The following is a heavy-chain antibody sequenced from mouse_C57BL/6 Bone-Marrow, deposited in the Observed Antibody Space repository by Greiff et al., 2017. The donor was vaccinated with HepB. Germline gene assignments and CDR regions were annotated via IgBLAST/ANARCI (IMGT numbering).Heavy chain of an antibody. CDR3: ARDYRFAY. CDR2: INPSTGGT. D-gene: IGHD2-4*01. CDR1: GYSFTGYY. Sequence: EVQVVESGPELVKPGASVKISCKASGYSFTGYYMNWVKQSPEKSLEWIGEINPSTGGTTYNQKFKAKATLTVDKSSSTAYMQLKSLTSEDSAVYYCARDYRFAYWGQGTRVTVSA. J-gene: IGHJ3*01. V-gene: IGHV1-42*01.